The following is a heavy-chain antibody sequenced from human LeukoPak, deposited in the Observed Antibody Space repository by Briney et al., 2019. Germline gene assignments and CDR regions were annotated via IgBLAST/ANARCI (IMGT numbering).Heavy chain of an antibody. V-gene: IGHV1-2*06. CDR3: ARVTLIMVRGVIITSWFDP. CDR1: GYTFTGYY. J-gene: IGHJ5*02. Sequence: ASVKVSCKASGYTFTGYYLHWVRQAPGQGLEWMGRINPNGGATNYAQKFQGRVTMTSDTSISTAYMELSRLRSDDTAVYYCARVTLIMVRGVIITSWFDPWGQGTLVTVSS. CDR2: INPNGGAT. D-gene: IGHD3-10*01.